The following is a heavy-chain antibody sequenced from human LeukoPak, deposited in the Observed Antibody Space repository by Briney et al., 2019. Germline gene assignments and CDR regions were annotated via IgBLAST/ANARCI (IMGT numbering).Heavy chain of an antibody. CDR2: INPNSGGT. CDR3: ARSYSSGWYSRQEAGLFDY. CDR1: GYTFTSCD. Sequence: ASVKVSCKASGYTFTSCDINWVRQAPGQGLEWMGRINPNSGGTNYAQKFQGRVTMTRDTSISTAYMELSRLRSDDTAVYYCARSYSSGWYSRQEAGLFDYWGQGTLVTVSS. D-gene: IGHD6-19*01. V-gene: IGHV1-2*06. J-gene: IGHJ4*02.